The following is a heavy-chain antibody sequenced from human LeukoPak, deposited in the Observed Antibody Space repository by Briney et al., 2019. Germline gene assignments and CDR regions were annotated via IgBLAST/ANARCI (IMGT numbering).Heavy chain of an antibody. CDR2: IKSKTDGGTT. Sequence: GGSLRLSCAASGFTFSNAWMSWVRQAPGKGLEWVGRIKSKTDGGTTDYAAPVKGRFTISRDDSKNTLYLQMNSLKTEDTAVYYCTTDMTTVTTEHFQHWGQGTLVTVSS. V-gene: IGHV3-15*01. CDR3: TTDMTTVTTEHFQH. CDR1: GFTFSNAW. D-gene: IGHD4-17*01. J-gene: IGHJ1*01.